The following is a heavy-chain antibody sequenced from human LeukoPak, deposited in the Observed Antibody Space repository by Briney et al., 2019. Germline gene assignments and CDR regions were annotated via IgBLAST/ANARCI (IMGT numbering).Heavy chain of an antibody. Sequence: PGGSLRLSCAASGFTFSSYWMHWVRQAPGKGLVWVSRINTDGSSTSYADSVKGRFTISRDNAKNTLYLQMNSLRAEDTAVYYCAKFMTTGTFFDYWGQGTLVTVSS. J-gene: IGHJ4*02. V-gene: IGHV3-74*01. D-gene: IGHD1-1*01. CDR1: GFTFSSYW. CDR3: AKFMTTGTFFDY. CDR2: INTDGSST.